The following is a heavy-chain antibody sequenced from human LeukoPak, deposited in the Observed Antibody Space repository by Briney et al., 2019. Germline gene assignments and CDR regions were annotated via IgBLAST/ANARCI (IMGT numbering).Heavy chain of an antibody. CDR1: GGTFNSYA. J-gene: IGHJ4*02. Sequence: SVKVSCKASGGTFNSYAISWVRQAPGQGLEWMGGIIPIFGTANYAQKFQGRVTITADESTSTAYMELSSLRSEDTAVYYCATNTRLEDIVVVPAAINYLVPFDYWGQGTLVTVSS. CDR3: ATNTRLEDIVVVPAAINYLVPFDY. V-gene: IGHV1-69*13. D-gene: IGHD2-2*01. CDR2: IIPIFGTA.